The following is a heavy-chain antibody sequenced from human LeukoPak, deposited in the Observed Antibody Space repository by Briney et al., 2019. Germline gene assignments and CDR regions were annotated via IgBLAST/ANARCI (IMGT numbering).Heavy chain of an antibody. Sequence: TGGSLRLSCAASGFTFSSYAMSWVRQAPGKGLEWVSAISGSGGSTYYADSVKGLFTISRDNSKNTLYLQMNSLRAEDTAVYYCAKHKPIVVVPAATHNDYWGQGTLVTVSS. V-gene: IGHV3-23*01. J-gene: IGHJ4*02. CDR2: ISGSGGST. CDR3: AKHKPIVVVPAATHNDY. D-gene: IGHD2-2*01. CDR1: GFTFSSYA.